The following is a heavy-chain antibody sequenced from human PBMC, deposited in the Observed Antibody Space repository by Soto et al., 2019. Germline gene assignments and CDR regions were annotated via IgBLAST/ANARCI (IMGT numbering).Heavy chain of an antibody. CDR2: INAGNGNT. J-gene: IGHJ4*02. V-gene: IGHV1-3*01. CDR1: GYTFTSYA. Sequence: GASVKVSCKASGYTFTSYAMHWVRQAPGQRLEWMGWINAGNGNTKYSQKFQGRVTITRDTSASSAYMELSSLRSEDTAVYYCARGARLDIVATIEIFDYWGQGTLVTVAS. D-gene: IGHD5-12*01. CDR3: ARGARLDIVATIEIFDY.